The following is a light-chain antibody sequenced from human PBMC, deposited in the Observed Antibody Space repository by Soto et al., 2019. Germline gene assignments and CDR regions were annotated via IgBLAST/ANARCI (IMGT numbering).Light chain of an antibody. Sequence: QSATTQPASVSGTPGDSITVSCTGTSSDVGGYNYVSWYQQHPGKAPRLMIYDVTNRPSGVSNRFSGSKSGNTASLTISGLQAEDEADYYCSSYRRGSTYVFGTGTKVTAL. V-gene: IGLV2-14*01. CDR2: DVT. CDR3: SSYRRGSTYV. J-gene: IGLJ1*01. CDR1: SSDVGGYNY.